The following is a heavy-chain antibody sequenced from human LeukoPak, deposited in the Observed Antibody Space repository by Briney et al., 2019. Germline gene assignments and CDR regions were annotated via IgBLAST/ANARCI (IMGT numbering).Heavy chain of an antibody. Sequence: RASVKVSCKASGGTFSSYAISWVRQAPGQGLEWMGGIIPIFGTANYAQKFQGRVTITADESTSTAYMELSSLRSEDTAVYYCARDAGYSYGAYYYYGMDVWGQGTTVTVSS. D-gene: IGHD5-18*01. CDR1: GGTFSSYA. CDR2: IIPIFGTA. J-gene: IGHJ6*02. V-gene: IGHV1-69*13. CDR3: ARDAGYSYGAYYYYGMDV.